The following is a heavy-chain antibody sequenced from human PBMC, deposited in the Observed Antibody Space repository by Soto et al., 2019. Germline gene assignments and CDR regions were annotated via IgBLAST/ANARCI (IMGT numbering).Heavy chain of an antibody. J-gene: IGHJ6*02. D-gene: IGHD1-26*01. Sequence: ASVKVSCKASGYTFTSYYMHWVRQAPGQGLEWMGIINPSGGSTSYAQKFQGRVTMTRDTSTSTVYMELSSLRSEDTAVYYCARDLRRWEIPYVDGMDVWGQGATVTVSS. CDR3: ARDLRRWEIPYVDGMDV. CDR1: GYTFTSYY. CDR2: INPSGGST. V-gene: IGHV1-46*01.